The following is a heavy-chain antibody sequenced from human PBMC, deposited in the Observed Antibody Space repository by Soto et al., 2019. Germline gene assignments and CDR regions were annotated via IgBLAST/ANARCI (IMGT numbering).Heavy chain of an antibody. CDR2: ISAYNGNT. J-gene: IGHJ5*02. D-gene: IGHD3-16*01. CDR3: AREPTGRGVGGSDWFDP. Sequence: ASVKVSCKASGYTFTSYGISWVRQAPGQGLEWMGWISAYNGNTNYAQKLQGRVTMTTDTSTSTAYMELRSLRSDDTAVYYCAREPTGRGVGGSDWFDPWGQGTLVTVSS. CDR1: GYTFTSYG. V-gene: IGHV1-18*01.